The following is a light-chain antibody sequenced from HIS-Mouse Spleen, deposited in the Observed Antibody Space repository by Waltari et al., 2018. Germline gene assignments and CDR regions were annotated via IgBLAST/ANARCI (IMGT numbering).Light chain of an antibody. V-gene: IGKV3-11*01. CDR1: QSVSSY. CDR2: DAS. CDR3: QQRSNWPYT. Sequence: EIVLTQSPATLSLSPGERATLSCRASQSVSSYLAWYQQKPGQAPRLLIYDASNRVTGIPARFSGSGSGTDFTLTISSLEPEDFAVYYCQQRSNWPYTFGQGTKL. J-gene: IGKJ2*01.